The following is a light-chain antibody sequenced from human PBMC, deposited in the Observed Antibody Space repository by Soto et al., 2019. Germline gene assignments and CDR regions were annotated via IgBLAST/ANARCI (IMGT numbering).Light chain of an antibody. CDR1: NSDIGAYNY. Sequence: QSVMTQPASVAGSPGQSITISCTGSNSDIGAYNYVSWYQQHPGKAPKFIMYEGSNRPSGVSNRFSGSKSGNTASLTISGVQAEYEADYSCASHGNNSVFGGGTKLTVL. CDR2: EGS. CDR3: ASHGNNSV. V-gene: IGLV2-14*01. J-gene: IGLJ2*01.